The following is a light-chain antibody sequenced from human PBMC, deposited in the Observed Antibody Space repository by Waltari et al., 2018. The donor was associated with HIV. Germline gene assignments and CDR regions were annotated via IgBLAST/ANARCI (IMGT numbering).Light chain of an antibody. J-gene: IGLJ2*01. CDR3: YSTDNNGDRGV. CDR1: ALPKRY. V-gene: IGLV3-10*01. Sequence: SYELTQPPSVSVSPGQTARITCPGAALPKRYAYWYQQRSGQAPVLVIYKDNKRPSGITERFSGSSSGTMATLTISGARVEDEADYYCYSTDNNGDRGVFGGGTKVSVL. CDR2: KDN.